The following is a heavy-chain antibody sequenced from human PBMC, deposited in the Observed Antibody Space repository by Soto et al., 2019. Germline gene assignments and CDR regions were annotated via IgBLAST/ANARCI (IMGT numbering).Heavy chain of an antibody. V-gene: IGHV2-5*02. Sequence: QITLKESGPTLVKPTQTLTVTCTFSGFSLSTSGVGVAWIRQPPEKALEWLALIYWDGDKRYSPFLKSRLTITKDTSENQVVLKLTNMDPVDTATYYCAHKGGRGAGMDVWGPGTTVTVSS. CDR1: GFSLSTSGVG. D-gene: IGHD2-15*01. J-gene: IGHJ6*02. CDR3: AHKGGRGAGMDV. CDR2: IYWDGDK.